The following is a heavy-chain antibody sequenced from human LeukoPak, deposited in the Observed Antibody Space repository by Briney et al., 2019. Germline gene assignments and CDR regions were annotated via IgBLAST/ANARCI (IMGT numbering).Heavy chain of an antibody. CDR1: GFTFSSCG. CDR3: AKGRGAFDI. Sequence: PGRSLRLSCVASGFTFSSCGMHWVRQAPGKGLEWAAVISNDGSNKYYADSVKGRFTISRDNSKNTLYLQMNSLRAEDTAVYYCAKGRGAFDIWGQGTMVTVSS. CDR2: ISNDGSNK. D-gene: IGHD3-10*01. J-gene: IGHJ3*02. V-gene: IGHV3-30*18.